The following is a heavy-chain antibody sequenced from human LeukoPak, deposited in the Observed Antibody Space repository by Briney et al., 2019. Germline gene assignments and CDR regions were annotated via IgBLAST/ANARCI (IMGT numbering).Heavy chain of an antibody. CDR2: IWYDGSNK. CDR3: ARERVYIREVPPLYYFDY. Sequence: GRSLRLSCAASGFTSSSYGMHWVRQAPGKGLEWVAVIWYDGSNKYYADSVKGRFTISRDNSKNTLYLQMNSLRAEDTAVYYCARERVYIREVPPLYYFDYWGQGTLVTVSS. D-gene: IGHD2-8*01. J-gene: IGHJ4*02. V-gene: IGHV3-33*01. CDR1: GFTSSSYG.